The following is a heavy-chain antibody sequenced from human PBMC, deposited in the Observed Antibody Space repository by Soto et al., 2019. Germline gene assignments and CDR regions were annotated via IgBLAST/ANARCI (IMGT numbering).Heavy chain of an antibody. V-gene: IGHV1-18*01. CDR1: GYTFTSYG. CDR2: ISAYNGNT. D-gene: IGHD3-3*01. Sequence: GASVKVSCKASGYTFTSYGISWVRQAPGQGLEWMGWISAYNGNTNYAQKLQGRVTMTKDTSTSTAYMELSSLRSEDTAVYYCATAAPHYDFWSGYRYDPFDYWGQGTLVTVSS. J-gene: IGHJ4*02. CDR3: ATAAPHYDFWSGYRYDPFDY.